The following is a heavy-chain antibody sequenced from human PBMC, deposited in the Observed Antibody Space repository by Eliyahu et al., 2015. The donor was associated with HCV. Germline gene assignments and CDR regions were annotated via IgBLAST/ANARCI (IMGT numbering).Heavy chain of an antibody. CDR3: ARQNNNPYYYYGMDV. CDR2: ISSSSSTI. Sequence: EVQLVESGGGLVQPGGSLRLSCAASGFTFSSYSMNWVRQAPGKGLEWVSYISSSSSTIYYADSVKGRFTISRDNAKNSLYLQMNSLRAEDTAVYYCARQNNNPYYYYGMDVWGQGTTVTVSS. D-gene: IGHD1-14*01. V-gene: IGHV3-48*01. J-gene: IGHJ6*02. CDR1: GFTFSSYS.